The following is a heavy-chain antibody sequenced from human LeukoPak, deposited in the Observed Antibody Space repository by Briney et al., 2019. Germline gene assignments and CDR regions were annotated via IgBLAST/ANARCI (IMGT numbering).Heavy chain of an antibody. CDR3: LQYGAGST. CDR2: IYSDGITT. V-gene: IGHV3-74*01. J-gene: IGHJ5*02. D-gene: IGHD3-10*01. CDR1: GFTFSSYW. Sequence: GGSLRLSCAASGFTFSSYWMHWVRQAPGKGLVWVSRIYSDGITTNYADSVKGRFTISRDNAKNSLYLQMNSLRAEDTALYYCLQYGAGSTWGQGTLVTVSS.